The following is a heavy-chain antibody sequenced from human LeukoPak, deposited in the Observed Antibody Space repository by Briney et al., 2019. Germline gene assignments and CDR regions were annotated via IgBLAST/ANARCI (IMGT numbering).Heavy chain of an antibody. Sequence: GGSLRLSCAASGFTVSNNYMSWVRQAPGKGLEWVSVIFSGGGTYHADSVKGRFTISRDNSKNTLYLQMNSLRPEDTAVYFCATWRVPGYFDYWGQGTLLTVSS. J-gene: IGHJ4*02. CDR1: GFTVSNNY. CDR3: ATWRVPGYFDY. V-gene: IGHV3-66*02. D-gene: IGHD3-10*01. CDR2: IFSGGGT.